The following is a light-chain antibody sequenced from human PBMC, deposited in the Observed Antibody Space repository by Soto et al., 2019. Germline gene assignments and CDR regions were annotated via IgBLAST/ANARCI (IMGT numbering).Light chain of an antibody. V-gene: IGKV1-5*03. J-gene: IGKJ1*01. Sequence: DIQMTQSPSTLSGSVGDRVTITCPASQTISSWLAWYQQKPGKAPKLLIYKAPTLKSGVPSRFSGSGSGTEFTLTISSLQPDDFATYYCQHYNSYSEAFGQGTKV. CDR2: KAP. CDR1: QTISSW. CDR3: QHYNSYSEA.